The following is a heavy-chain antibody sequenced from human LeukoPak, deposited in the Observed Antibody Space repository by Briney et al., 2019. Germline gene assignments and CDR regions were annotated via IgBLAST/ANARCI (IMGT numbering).Heavy chain of an antibody. CDR1: GGTFSSYA. D-gene: IGHD5-18*01. CDR3: ARVPSYGYNWFDP. V-gene: IGHV1-69*05. CDR2: IIPIFGTA. J-gene: IGHJ5*02. Sequence: ASVKVSCKASGGTFSSYAISWVRQAPGQGLEWMGGIIPIFGTANYAQKFQGRVTITTDESTGTAYMELSSLRSEDTAVYYCARVPSYGYNWFDPWGQGTLVTVSS.